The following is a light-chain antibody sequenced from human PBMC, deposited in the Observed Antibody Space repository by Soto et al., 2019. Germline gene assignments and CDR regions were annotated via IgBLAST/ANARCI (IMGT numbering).Light chain of an antibody. Sequence: EIVLTQSPATLSLSPGVRATLSCRARQSVSSYFAWYQQKPGQAPRLLIYDASNRATGIPARFSGSGSGTVFTLAISSLEPEDVAVYYCQQRSNWPGFGGGTKVEIK. CDR3: QQRSNWPG. V-gene: IGKV3-11*01. CDR2: DAS. CDR1: QSVSSY. J-gene: IGKJ4*02.